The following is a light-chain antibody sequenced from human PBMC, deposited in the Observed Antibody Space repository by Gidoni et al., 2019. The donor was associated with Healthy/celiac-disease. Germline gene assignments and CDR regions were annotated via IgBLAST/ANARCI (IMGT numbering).Light chain of an antibody. V-gene: IGLV3-1*01. CDR3: QAWDSSTAV. Sequence: SYERTQPPSVSVSPGQTASITCSGDKLGDKYACWYQQKPGPSPVLVIYQDSKRPSGIPERFSGSNSGNTATLTISGAQAMDEADYYCQAWDSSTAVFGGGTKLTVL. J-gene: IGLJ2*01. CDR2: QDS. CDR1: KLGDKY.